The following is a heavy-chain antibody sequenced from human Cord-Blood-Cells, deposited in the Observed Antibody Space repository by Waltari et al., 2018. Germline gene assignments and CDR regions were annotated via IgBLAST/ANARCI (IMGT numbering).Heavy chain of an antibody. CDR3: AFLDY. CDR1: GFTFSSYA. CDR2: ISYDGSNK. J-gene: IGHJ4*02. Sequence: QVQLVESGGGVVQPGRSLRLSCAASGFTFSSYAMHWVRQAPGKGLEGVAVISYDGSNKYYADSVKGRFTISRDNSKNTLYLQMNSLRAEDTAVYYCAFLDYWGQGTLVTVSS. V-gene: IGHV3-30-3*01.